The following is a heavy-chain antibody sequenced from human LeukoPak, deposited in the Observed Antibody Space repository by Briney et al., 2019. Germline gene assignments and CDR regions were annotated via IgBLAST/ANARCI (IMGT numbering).Heavy chain of an antibody. D-gene: IGHD3-10*01. CDR2: IRSKAYGGTT. CDR1: GFTFGDYA. Sequence: TGGSLRLSCTASGFTFGDYAMSWVRQAPGKGLEWVGFIRSKAYGGTTEYAASVKGIFTISRDDSKSIAYLQMNSLKTEDTAVYYCTRARGNGFYYFDYWGQGTLVTVSS. J-gene: IGHJ4*02. CDR3: TRARGNGFYYFDY. V-gene: IGHV3-49*04.